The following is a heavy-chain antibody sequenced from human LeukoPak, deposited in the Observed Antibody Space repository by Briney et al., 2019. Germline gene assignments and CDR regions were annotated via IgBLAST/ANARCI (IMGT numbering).Heavy chain of an antibody. V-gene: IGHV3-23*01. CDR1: GFTFSSYG. J-gene: IGHJ4*02. CDR3: ARDGLLASDY. CDR2: ISGSGGST. Sequence: GGSLRLSCAASGFTFSSYGMSWVRQAPGKGLEWVSAISGSGGSTYYADSVKGRFTISRDNAKNSLYLQMNSLRAEDTAVYYCARDGLLASDYWGQGTLVTVSS. D-gene: IGHD3/OR15-3a*01.